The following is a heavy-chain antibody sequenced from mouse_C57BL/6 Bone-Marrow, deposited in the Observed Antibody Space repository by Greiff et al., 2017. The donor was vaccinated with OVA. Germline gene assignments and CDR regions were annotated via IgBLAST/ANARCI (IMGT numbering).Heavy chain of an antibody. J-gene: IGHJ2*01. V-gene: IGHV1-43*01. CDR2: INPSTGGT. CDR1: GYSFTGYY. Sequence: VQLQQSGPELVKPGASVKISCKASGYSFTGYYMHWVKQSSEKSLEWIGEINPSTGGTSYNQKFKGKATLTVDKSSSTAYMQLKSLTSEDSAVYYCANYDGSSYWGQGTTLTVSS. D-gene: IGHD1-1*01. CDR3: ANYDGSSY.